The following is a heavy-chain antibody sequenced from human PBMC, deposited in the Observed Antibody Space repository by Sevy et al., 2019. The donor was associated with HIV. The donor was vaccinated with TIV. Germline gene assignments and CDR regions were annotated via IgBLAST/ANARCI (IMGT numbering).Heavy chain of an antibody. Sequence: ASVKVSCKASGYTFTSYDINWVRQATGQGLEWMGWMNPNSGNTGYAQKFQGRVTMTRNTSISTAYMVLSSLRSEDTAVYYCARGLKNTIFGVVIGRNWFDPWGQGTLVTVSS. D-gene: IGHD3-3*01. CDR3: ARGLKNTIFGVVIGRNWFDP. CDR2: MNPNSGNT. V-gene: IGHV1-8*01. CDR1: GYTFTSYD. J-gene: IGHJ5*02.